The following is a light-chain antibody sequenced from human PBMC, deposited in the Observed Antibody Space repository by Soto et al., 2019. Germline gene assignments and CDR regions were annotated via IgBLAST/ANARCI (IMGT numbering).Light chain of an antibody. V-gene: IGKV1-6*01. CDR3: LQDYDYPLFT. CDR1: QGIKND. J-gene: IGKJ4*01. Sequence: AIPMTQSPSSLSASVGDRVTITCRASQGIKNDLGWYQQKPGKAPTLLIYAASSLQGGVPSRVSGSGFGTDFPLTISSLQPEDFGTYYCLQDYDYPLFTFGGGTTVESK. CDR2: AAS.